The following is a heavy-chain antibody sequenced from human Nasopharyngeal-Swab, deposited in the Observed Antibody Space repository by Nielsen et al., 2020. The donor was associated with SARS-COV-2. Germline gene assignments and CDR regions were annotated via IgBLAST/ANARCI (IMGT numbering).Heavy chain of an antibody. Sequence: SGPTLVKPTQTLTLTCTFSGFSLSTSGMRVSWIRQPPGKALEWLARIDWDDDKFYSTSLKTRLTISKDTSKHRVVLTMTNMDPVDTATYYCARVDVDTSMTHWGQGTLVTVSS. J-gene: IGHJ4*02. CDR2: IDWDDDK. V-gene: IGHV2-70*04. CDR3: ARVDVDTSMTH. CDR1: GFSLSTSGMR. D-gene: IGHD5-18*01.